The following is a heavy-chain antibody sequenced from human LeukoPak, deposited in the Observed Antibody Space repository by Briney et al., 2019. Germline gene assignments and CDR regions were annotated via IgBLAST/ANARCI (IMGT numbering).Heavy chain of an antibody. CDR3: ARDRGRYYDSRGFYWGYYFDS. CDR1: GFNFDDYA. D-gene: IGHD3-22*01. CDR2: LSWNSKSI. J-gene: IGHJ4*02. V-gene: IGHV3-9*01. Sequence: PGRSLRLSCAASGFNFDDYAMHWVRQAPGKGLEWVSGLSWNSKSIGYADSVKGRFTISRDNSKDTLYLQMSSVRVDDTAVYYCARDRGRYYDSRGFYWGYYFDSWGQGILVTVST.